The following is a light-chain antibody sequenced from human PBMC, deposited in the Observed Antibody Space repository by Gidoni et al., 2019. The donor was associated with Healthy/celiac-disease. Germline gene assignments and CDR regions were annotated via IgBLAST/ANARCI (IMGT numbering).Light chain of an antibody. J-gene: IGLJ2*01. CDR2: SNN. Sequence: QSVLTQPHSASGTPGQRVTTSCSGSSSNIGSNTVNWYKQLPGTAPKLLIYSNNQRPSGVPDRFSGSKSGTSASLAISGLQSEDEADYYCAAWDDSLNGHVVFGGGTKLTVL. CDR3: AAWDDSLNGHVV. CDR1: SSNIGSNT. V-gene: IGLV1-44*01.